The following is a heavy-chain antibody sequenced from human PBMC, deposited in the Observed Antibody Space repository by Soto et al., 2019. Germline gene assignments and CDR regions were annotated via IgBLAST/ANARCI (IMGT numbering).Heavy chain of an antibody. CDR3: ARDISGGNAASCDY. CDR1: GFTFSSYS. V-gene: IGHV3-21*01. D-gene: IGHD1-1*01. Sequence: EVQLVESGGGLVKPGGSLRLSCAASGFTFSSYSMNWVRQAPGKGLEWVSSISSSSSYIYYADSVKGRFTISRDNAKNSLYLQMNSLRAEDTAVYYCARDISGGNAASCDYWGQGTLVTVSS. J-gene: IGHJ4*02. CDR2: ISSSSSYI.